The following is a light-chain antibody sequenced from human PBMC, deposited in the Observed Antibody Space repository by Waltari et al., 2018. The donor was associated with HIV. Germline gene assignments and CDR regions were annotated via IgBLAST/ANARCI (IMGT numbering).Light chain of an antibody. CDR2: QDD. CDR3: QAWDTKNMV. Sequence: QRPGQAPILVISQDDQRPSGIPERFSASNSGNTATLTISASQSLDEADYYCQAWDTKNMVFGGGTKLT. V-gene: IGLV3-1*01. J-gene: IGLJ2*01.